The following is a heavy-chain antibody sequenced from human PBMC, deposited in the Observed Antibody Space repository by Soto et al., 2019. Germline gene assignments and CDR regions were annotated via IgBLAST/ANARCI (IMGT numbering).Heavy chain of an antibody. J-gene: IGHJ6*02. V-gene: IGHV3-7*01. CDR2: IKGDGSEK. CDR1: GFTFSNYW. D-gene: IGHD2-2*01. CDR3: ARDLGRTAAGYYYYYAMDV. Sequence: GGSLSLSCAASGFTFSNYWMNWVRQVPGKGLEWVANIKGDGSEKYFVDSVKGRFTISRDNAKNSLYLQMNSLRAEDTATYYCARDLGRTAAGYYYYYAMDVWGQGTTVTVS.